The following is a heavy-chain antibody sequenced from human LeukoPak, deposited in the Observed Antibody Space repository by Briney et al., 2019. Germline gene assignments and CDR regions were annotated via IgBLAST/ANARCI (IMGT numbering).Heavy chain of an antibody. D-gene: IGHD3-9*01. CDR3: ARGGRDYDILTGYPLAEFDY. J-gene: IGHJ4*02. CDR1: GYTFTSYA. CDR2: INAGNGNT. V-gene: IGHV1-3*03. Sequence: ASVKVSCKASGYTFTSYAMHWVRQAPGQRLEWMGWINAGNGNTKYSQEFQGRVTITRDTSASTAYMELSSLRSEDTAVYYCARGGRDYDILTGYPLAEFDYWGQGTLVTVSS.